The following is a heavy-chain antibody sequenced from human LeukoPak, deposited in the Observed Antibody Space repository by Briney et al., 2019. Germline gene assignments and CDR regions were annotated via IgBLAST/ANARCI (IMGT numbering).Heavy chain of an antibody. CDR1: GGTFSSYA. D-gene: IGHD3-9*01. CDR2: IIPILGIA. V-gene: IGHV1-69*04. Sequence: GASVKVSCKASGGTFSSYAISWVQQAPGQGLEWMGRIIPILGIANYAQKFQGRVTITADKSTSTAYMELSSLRSEDTAVYYCARADRLDYYYGMDVWGQGTTVTVSS. J-gene: IGHJ6*02. CDR3: ARADRLDYYYGMDV.